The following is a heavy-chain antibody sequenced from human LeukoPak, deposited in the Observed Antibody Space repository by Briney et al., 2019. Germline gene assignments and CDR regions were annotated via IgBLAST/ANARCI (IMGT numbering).Heavy chain of an antibody. CDR2: FDPEDGET. CDR1: GYTLTELS. J-gene: IGHJ6*02. Sequence: ASVKVSCKVSGYTLTELSMHWVRQAPGKGLEWMGGFDPEDGETIYAQKFQGRVTMTEDTSTDTAYMELSSLRSEDTAVYYCATDIITIFGVVYGMDVWGQGTTVTVSS. CDR3: ATDIITIFGVVYGMDV. V-gene: IGHV1-24*01. D-gene: IGHD3-3*01.